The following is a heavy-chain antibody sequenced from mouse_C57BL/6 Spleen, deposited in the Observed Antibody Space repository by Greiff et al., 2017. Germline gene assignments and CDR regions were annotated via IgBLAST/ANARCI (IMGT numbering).Heavy chain of an antibody. D-gene: IGHD2-1*01. CDR1: GFTFSSYA. Sequence: EVQLVESGGGLVKPGGSLKLSCAASGFTFSSYAMSWVRQTPDKRLEWVATISDGGSYTYYPDNVKGRFTISRDNAKNNLYLQMSHLKSEDTAMYYCARGNGTPGFAYWGQGTLVTVSA. CDR3: ARGNGTPGFAY. J-gene: IGHJ3*01. V-gene: IGHV5-4*01. CDR2: ISDGGSYT.